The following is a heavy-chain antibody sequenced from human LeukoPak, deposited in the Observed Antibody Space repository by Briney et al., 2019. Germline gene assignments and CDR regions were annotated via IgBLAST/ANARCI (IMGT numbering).Heavy chain of an antibody. CDR3: ATPDSRYFDWLLY. V-gene: IGHV3-43*02. J-gene: IGHJ4*02. D-gene: IGHD3-9*01. CDR1: GFTFDDYA. CDR2: ISGDGGRT. Sequence: GGSLRLSCAASGFTFDDYAMHWVRQAPGKGLEWVSLISGDGGRTYYADSVKGRFTISRDNSKNSLYLQMNSLRTEDTALYYCATPDSRYFDWLLYWGQGTLVTVSS.